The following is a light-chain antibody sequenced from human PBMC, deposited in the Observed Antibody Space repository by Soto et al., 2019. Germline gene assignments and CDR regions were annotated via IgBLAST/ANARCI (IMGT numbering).Light chain of an antibody. CDR1: SSNIGNNY. Sequence: QSVLTQPPSVSEAPGQKVTISCSGSSSNIGNNYVSWYQQLPGTAPKLLIYDNSKRPSGIPDRFSGSKSGTSATLGITGLQTGDEADYYCGTWDSSLSAGVFGGGTQLTVL. J-gene: IGLJ2*01. CDR2: DNS. CDR3: GTWDSSLSAGV. V-gene: IGLV1-51*01.